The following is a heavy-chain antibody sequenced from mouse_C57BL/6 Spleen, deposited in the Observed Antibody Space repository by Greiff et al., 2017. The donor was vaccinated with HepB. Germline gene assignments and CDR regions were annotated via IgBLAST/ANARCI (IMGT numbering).Heavy chain of an antibody. V-gene: IGHV2-9-1*01. D-gene: IGHD1-1*02. Sequence: VKLKESGPGLVAPSQSLSITCTVSGFSLTSYAISWVRQPPGKGLEWLGVIWTGGGTNYNSALKSRLSISKDNSKSQVFLKMNSLQTDDTARYYFARNLGGLSYYYAMDYWGQGTSVTVSS. CDR2: IWTGGGT. CDR1: GFSLTSYA. J-gene: IGHJ4*01. CDR3: ARNLGGLSYYYAMDY.